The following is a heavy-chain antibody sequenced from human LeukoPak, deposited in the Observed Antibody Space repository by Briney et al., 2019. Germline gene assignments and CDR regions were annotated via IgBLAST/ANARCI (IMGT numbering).Heavy chain of an antibody. J-gene: IGHJ4*02. D-gene: IGHD2-15*01. V-gene: IGHV3-64*01. CDR3: ATYSLLENY. CDR2: ISSNGGST. CDR1: GFTFSSYT. Sequence: PGGSLRLSCAASGFTFSSYTMHWVRQAPGKGLEYFSAISSNGGSTYYANSVKGRFTISRDNSKNTLYLQMGSLRAEDMAVYYCATYSLLENYWGQGTLVTVSS.